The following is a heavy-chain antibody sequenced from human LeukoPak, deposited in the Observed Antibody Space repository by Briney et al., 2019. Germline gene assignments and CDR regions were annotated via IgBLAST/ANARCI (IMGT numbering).Heavy chain of an antibody. CDR1: GFTFSSYS. D-gene: IGHD5-18*01. CDR3: AGDRGYSYGYVY. J-gene: IGHJ4*02. Sequence: PGGSLRLSCAASGFTFSSYSMNWVRQAPGKGLEWVSSISSSSSYIYYADSVKGRFTISRDNAKNSLYLQMNSLRAEDTAVYYCAGDRGYSYGYVYWGQGTLVTVSS. V-gene: IGHV3-21*01. CDR2: ISSSSSYI.